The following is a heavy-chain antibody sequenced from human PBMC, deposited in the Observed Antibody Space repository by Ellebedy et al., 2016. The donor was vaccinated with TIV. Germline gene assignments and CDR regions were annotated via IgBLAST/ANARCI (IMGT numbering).Heavy chain of an antibody. V-gene: IGHV4-39*01. CDR3: ARHSTRRQLWLEPFDY. CDR1: GGSVSSGSNY. Sequence: MPSETLSLTCTVSGGSVSSGSNYWAWIRQPPGKGLEWIGSIYYTGTTYYNPSLKSRVTISVDTSKNQFSLKLSSVTAADTAVYYCARHSTRRQLWLEPFDYWGQGTLVTVSS. D-gene: IGHD5-18*01. CDR2: IYYTGTT. J-gene: IGHJ4*02.